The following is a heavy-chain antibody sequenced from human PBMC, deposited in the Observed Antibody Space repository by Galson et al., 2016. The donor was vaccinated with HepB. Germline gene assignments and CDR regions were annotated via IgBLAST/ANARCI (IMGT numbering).Heavy chain of an antibody. CDR1: GFTFSSYG. CDR3: VRWLGDGAF. D-gene: IGHD6-19*01. J-gene: IGHJ4*02. Sequence: SLRLSCAASGFTFSSYGMSWVRQAPGKGLEWVSGISGSGGDTYYVDAVKGRFTISRDNSKNTLYLQLNSLIREDTAGYYLVRWLGDGAFWGQGTLVTVSS. V-gene: IGHV3-23*01. CDR2: ISGSGGDT.